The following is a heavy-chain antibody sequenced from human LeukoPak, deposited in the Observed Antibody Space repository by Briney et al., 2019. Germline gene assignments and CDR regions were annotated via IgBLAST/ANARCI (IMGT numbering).Heavy chain of an antibody. CDR2: ISGSGGST. CDR1: GFTFSSYA. Sequence: GGSLRLSCAASGFTFSSYAMSWVRQAPGKGLEWVSAISGSGGSTYYADSVKGRFTISRDNSKNTLHLQMNSLRAEDTAVYYCARIVTGSFFDYWGQGTLVTVSS. CDR3: ARIVTGSFFDY. D-gene: IGHD2-21*01. V-gene: IGHV3-23*01. J-gene: IGHJ4*02.